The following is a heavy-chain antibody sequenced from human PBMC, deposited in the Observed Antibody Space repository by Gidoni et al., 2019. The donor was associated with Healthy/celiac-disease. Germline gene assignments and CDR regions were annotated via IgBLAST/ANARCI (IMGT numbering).Heavy chain of an antibody. CDR2: IRSKAYGGTT. J-gene: IGHJ4*02. CDR3: TRFSICTNGVCLDYFDY. Sequence: EVQLVESGGGLVQPGRSLRLSCTAAGFTFGDYAMSWFRQAPGKGLEWVGFIRSKAYGGTTEYAASVKGRFTISRDDSKSIAYLQMNSLKTEDTAVYYCTRFSICTNGVCLDYFDYWGQGTLVTVSS. V-gene: IGHV3-49*03. CDR1: GFTFGDYA. D-gene: IGHD2-8*01.